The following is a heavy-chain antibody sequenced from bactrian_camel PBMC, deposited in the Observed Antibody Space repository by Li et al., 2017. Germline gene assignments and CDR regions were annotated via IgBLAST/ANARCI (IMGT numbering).Heavy chain of an antibody. CDR1: GYTYSGCC. CDR3: ASNKQWWCALSAERYKL. Sequence: HVQLVESGGGSVLAGGSLRLSCVASGYTYSGCCMAWFRQAPGKEREGVAVINTDNSTQYRDSVKDRFAISKDNEKKIVYLEMHSLKPEDTAMYYCASNKQWWCALSAERYKLWGQGTQVTVS. J-gene: IGHJ4*01. D-gene: IGHD2*01. V-gene: IGHV3S1*01. CDR2: INTDNST.